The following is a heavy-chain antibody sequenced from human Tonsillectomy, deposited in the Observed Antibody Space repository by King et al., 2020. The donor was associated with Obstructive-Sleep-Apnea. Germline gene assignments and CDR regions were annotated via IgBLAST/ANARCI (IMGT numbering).Heavy chain of an antibody. J-gene: IGHJ4*02. CDR2: IISTSNTI. CDR1: GFTFSSFR. CDR3: ARWGFDY. V-gene: IGHV3-48*04. D-gene: IGHD7-27*01. Sequence: VQLVESGGGLVQPGGSLRLSCAASGFTFSSFRMNWVRQAPGKGLEWVSYIISTSNTISYADSVKGRFTISRDNAKSSLYLQINSLRAEDTAFYYCARWGFDYWGQGTLVTVSS.